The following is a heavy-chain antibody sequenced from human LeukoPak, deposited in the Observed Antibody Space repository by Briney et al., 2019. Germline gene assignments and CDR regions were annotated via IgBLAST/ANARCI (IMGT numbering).Heavy chain of an antibody. CDR3: ARSYGSGNYFDY. D-gene: IGHD3-10*01. Sequence: TASETLSLTCTVSGGSISSSSYYWGWIRQPPGKGLEWIGSIYYSGSTYYNPSLKSRVTISVDTSKNQFSLKLSSVTAADTAVYYCARSYGSGNYFDYWGQGTLVTVSS. V-gene: IGHV4-39*07. CDR1: GGSISSSSYY. CDR2: IYYSGST. J-gene: IGHJ4*02.